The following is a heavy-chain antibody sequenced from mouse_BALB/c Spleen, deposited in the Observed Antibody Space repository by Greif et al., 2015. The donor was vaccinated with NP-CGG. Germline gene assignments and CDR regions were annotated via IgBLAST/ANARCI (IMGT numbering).Heavy chain of an antibody. Sequence: VQLKESGPGLVKPSQSLSLTCTVTGYSITSDYAWNWIRQFPGNKLEWMGYISYSGSTSYNPSLKSRISITRDTSKNQFFLQLNSVTTEDTATYYCARPDGYYRGFAYWGQGTLVTVSA. CDR2: ISYSGST. J-gene: IGHJ3*01. CDR3: ARPDGYYRGFAY. D-gene: IGHD2-3*01. V-gene: IGHV3-2*02. CDR1: GYSITSDYA.